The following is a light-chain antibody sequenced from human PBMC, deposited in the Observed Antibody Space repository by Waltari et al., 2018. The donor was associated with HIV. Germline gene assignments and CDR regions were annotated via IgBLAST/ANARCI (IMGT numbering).Light chain of an antibody. J-gene: IGLJ3*02. Sequence: QSALTQPASVSGSPRQSITISCTGTSSDVGGYNYVSWYQQHPGKAPKLMIYEVSNRPSGVSNRFSGSKSGNTASLTISGLQAEDEADYYCSSYTSSVWVFGGGTKLTVL. CDR1: SSDVGGYNY. CDR2: EVS. CDR3: SSYTSSVWV. V-gene: IGLV2-14*01.